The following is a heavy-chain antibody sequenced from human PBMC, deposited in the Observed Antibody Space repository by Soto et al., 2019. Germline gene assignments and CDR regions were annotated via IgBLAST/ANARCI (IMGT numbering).Heavy chain of an antibody. CDR3: ARWTSDYQLPGFDD. J-gene: IGHJ4*02. D-gene: IGHD2-2*01. Sequence: SETLSLTCAVYGGSFSGYCWSWIRQPPGKGLEWIGEINHSGSTNYNPSLKSRVTISVDTSKNQFSLKLSSVTAADTAVYYCARWTSDYQLPGFDDWGKGTLVTVSA. CDR2: INHSGST. CDR1: GGSFSGYC. V-gene: IGHV4-34*01.